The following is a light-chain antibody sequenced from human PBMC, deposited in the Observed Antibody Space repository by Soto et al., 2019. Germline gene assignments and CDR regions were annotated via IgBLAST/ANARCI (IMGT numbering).Light chain of an antibody. CDR1: SSGVGAYNF. J-gene: IGLJ1*01. V-gene: IGLV2-14*01. CDR2: EVN. CDR3: QSYDSSLSAFYV. Sequence: QSVLTQPASVSGSPGQSITISCTGTSSGVGAYNFVSWYQQYPGKAPKVMIYEVNNRPSGVSNRFSGSKSGNTASLTISGLQAEDEADYYCQSYDSSLSAFYVFGTGTKVTVL.